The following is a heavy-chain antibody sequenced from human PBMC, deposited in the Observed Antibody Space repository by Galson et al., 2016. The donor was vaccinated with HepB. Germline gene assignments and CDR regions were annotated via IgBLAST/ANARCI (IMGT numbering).Heavy chain of an antibody. D-gene: IGHD4-17*01. V-gene: IGHV3-48*02. CDR1: GFTLSSYS. CDR3: TRDLPTTATTSGEHFVY. Sequence: SLRLSCAVPGFTLSSYSMNWVRQAPGKGLEWISYISRTETKYYADSVKGRFTISRGDAKNTVYLQMNSLRDDDTAVYHCTRDLPTTATTSGEHFVYWGQGTLVTVSS. CDR2: ISRTETK. J-gene: IGHJ4*02.